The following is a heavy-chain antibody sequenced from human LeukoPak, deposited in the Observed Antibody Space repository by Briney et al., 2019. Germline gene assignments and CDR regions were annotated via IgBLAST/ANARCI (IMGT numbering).Heavy chain of an antibody. CDR3: ARGGVDYYGSGTYYQMYYFDY. D-gene: IGHD3-10*01. V-gene: IGHV3-23*01. CDR1: GFTFNTYG. Sequence: GGTLRLTCAASGFTFNTYGLSWVRQAPGKGLEWVSGISGSGGATYYADSVKGRFTISRDDPHNTLYLQMNSLRAEHTAVYFWARGGVDYYGSGTYYQMYYFDYWGQGALVTVSS. J-gene: IGHJ4*02. CDR2: ISGSGGAT.